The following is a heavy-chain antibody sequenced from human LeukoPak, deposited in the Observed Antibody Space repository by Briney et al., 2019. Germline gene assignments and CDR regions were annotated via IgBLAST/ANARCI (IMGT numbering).Heavy chain of an antibody. CDR3: ARDSSWHEYNWFDP. CDR2: IIPIFGTA. Sequence: ASVKVSCKASGYTFTSYGISWVRQAPGQGLEWMGGIIPIFGTADYAQKFQGRVTITADESTSTAYMELSSLRSEDTAVYYCARDSSWHEYNWFDPWGQGTLVTVSS. V-gene: IGHV1-69*13. D-gene: IGHD6-13*01. J-gene: IGHJ5*02. CDR1: GYTFTSYG.